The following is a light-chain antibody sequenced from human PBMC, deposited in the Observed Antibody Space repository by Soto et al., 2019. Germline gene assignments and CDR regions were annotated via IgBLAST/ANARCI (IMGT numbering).Light chain of an antibody. Sequence: QSALTQPASVSGSPGQSSAVSCTGTSSDIGGYNYVSWYQHHPGKAPKLMIYDVSNRPSGVSNRFSGSKSGYTASLTISGLQAEDEADYYCSSHSSTSTYVFGTGTKVTVL. J-gene: IGLJ1*01. CDR2: DVS. CDR3: SSHSSTSTYV. CDR1: SSDIGGYNY. V-gene: IGLV2-14*03.